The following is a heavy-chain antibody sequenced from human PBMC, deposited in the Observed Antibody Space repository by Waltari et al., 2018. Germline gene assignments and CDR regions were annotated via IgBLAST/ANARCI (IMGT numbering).Heavy chain of an antibody. V-gene: IGHV1-46*01. CDR1: GYTFTSYY. CDR3: ARVGGGMMAIDY. Sequence: QVQLVQSGAEVKKPGASVKVSCKASGYTFTSYYMHWVRQAPGQGLEWMGIINPSGGSTSYAQKFQGRVTKTRDTSTSTVYMELSSLRSEDTAVYYGARVGGGMMAIDYWGQGTLVTVSS. J-gene: IGHJ4*02. D-gene: IGHD3-16*01. CDR2: INPSGGST.